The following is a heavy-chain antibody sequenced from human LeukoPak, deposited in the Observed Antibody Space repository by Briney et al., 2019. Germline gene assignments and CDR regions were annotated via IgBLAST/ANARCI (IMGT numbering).Heavy chain of an antibody. CDR3: ARDSRVVGATYSYYYYGMDV. J-gene: IGHJ6*02. Sequence: ASVKVSCKASGGTFSSYAISWVRQAPGQGLEWMGRIIPILGIANYAQKFQGRVTITADKSTSTAYMELSSLRSEDTAVYYCARDSRVVGATYSYYYYGMDVWGQGTLVTVSS. CDR2: IIPILGIA. V-gene: IGHV1-69*04. CDR1: GGTFSSYA. D-gene: IGHD1-26*01.